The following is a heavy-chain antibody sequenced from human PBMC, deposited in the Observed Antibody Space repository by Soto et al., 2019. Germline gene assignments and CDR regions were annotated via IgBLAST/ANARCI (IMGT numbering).Heavy chain of an antibody. V-gene: IGHV4-30-4*01. CDR2: IYYSGST. D-gene: IGHD2-2*02. J-gene: IGHJ6*02. Sequence: SETLSLTCTVSGGSISSGDYYWSWIRQPPGKGLEWIGYIYYSGSTYYNPSLKSRVTISVDTSKNQFSLKLSSVTAADTAVYYCARKSQLPYDYYYYGMDVWGQGTTVTVSS. CDR3: ARKSQLPYDYYYYGMDV. CDR1: GGSISSGDYY.